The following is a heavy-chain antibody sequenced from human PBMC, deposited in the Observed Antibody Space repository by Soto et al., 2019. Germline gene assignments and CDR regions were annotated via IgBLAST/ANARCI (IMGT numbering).Heavy chain of an antibody. J-gene: IGHJ5*02. Sequence: QVQLVQSGAEVKKPGASVKVSCKASGYIFTNYDVHWVRQATGQGLEWMGWMNPNRGNTGYSQKFQGRVSMTMNTSISTAYMELSSLRLEDTAVYYCARSYDFWSDPKNWFDPWGQGTLVTVSS. V-gene: IGHV1-8*01. CDR3: ARSYDFWSDPKNWFDP. D-gene: IGHD3-3*01. CDR1: GYIFTNYD. CDR2: MNPNRGNT.